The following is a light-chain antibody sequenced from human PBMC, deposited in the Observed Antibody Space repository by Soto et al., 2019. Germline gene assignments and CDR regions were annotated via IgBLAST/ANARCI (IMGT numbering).Light chain of an antibody. V-gene: IGLV1-51*01. Sequence: QSVLTQPPSVSAAPGQRVSISCSGGSSNIGKNSVSWYQQLPATAPKLLIYDDHQRPSGIPDRFSASKSGTSATLDITGRQHADEADYYCATWDLTLSAGVLFGGGTKLTVL. CDR2: DDH. J-gene: IGLJ2*01. CDR1: SSNIGKNS. CDR3: ATWDLTLSAGVL.